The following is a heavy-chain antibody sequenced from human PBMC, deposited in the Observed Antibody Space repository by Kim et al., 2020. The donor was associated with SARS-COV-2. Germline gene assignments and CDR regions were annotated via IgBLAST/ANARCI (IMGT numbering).Heavy chain of an antibody. Sequence: KAQKVQGRVTMTKDTSTNTAYMELWSLRSDDTAMYYCARGAYGDVSFDYWGQGTLVTVSS. CDR3: ARGAYGDVSFDY. V-gene: IGHV1-18*01. J-gene: IGHJ4*02. D-gene: IGHD4-17*01.